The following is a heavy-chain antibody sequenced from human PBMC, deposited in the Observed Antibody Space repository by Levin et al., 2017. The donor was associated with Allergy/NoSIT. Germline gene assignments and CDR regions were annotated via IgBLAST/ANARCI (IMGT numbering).Heavy chain of an antibody. Sequence: SGESLKISCKASGYTFTGYYMHWVRQAPGQGLEWMGWINPNSGGTNYAQKFQGRVTMTRDTSISTAYMELSRLRSDDTAVYYCAREKTVRGYQLLLVPDYYGMDVWGQGTTVTVSS. J-gene: IGHJ6*02. D-gene: IGHD2-2*01. V-gene: IGHV1-2*02. CDR3: AREKTVRGYQLLLVPDYYGMDV. CDR1: GYTFTGYY. CDR2: INPNSGGT.